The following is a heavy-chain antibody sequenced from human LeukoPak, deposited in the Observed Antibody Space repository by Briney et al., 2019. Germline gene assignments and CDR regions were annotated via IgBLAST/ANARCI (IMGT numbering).Heavy chain of an antibody. CDR2: RNQDGSEK. Sequence: GGSLRLSCAASGFTFSTHGMSWFRQAPGKGLEGVGNRNQDGSEKYYVDSLKGRFTISRDNAKNSLYLQMNSLTAEDTALYYCARDYVWGTFEPDFWGQGTLVTVSS. CDR3: ARDYVWGTFEPDF. CDR1: GFTFSTHG. D-gene: IGHD3-16*01. J-gene: IGHJ4*02. V-gene: IGHV3-7*01.